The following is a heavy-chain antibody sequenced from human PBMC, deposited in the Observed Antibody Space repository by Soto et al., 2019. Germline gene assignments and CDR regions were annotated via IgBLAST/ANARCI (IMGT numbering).Heavy chain of an antibody. Sequence: AVKFTCKDCVERLNSYSSSWVRQAPGQGREGVGGIILSFNAAASAQKFQDRLTITEDESTSTAYMELSRLRSEDTAVYYCAKGSFCDASNSFDTPGMYYRYFGLAVWGQGTSVPVSS. V-gene: IGHV1-69*13. D-gene: IGHD3-16*02. CDR3: AKGSFCDASNSFDTPGMYYRYFGLAV. J-gene: IGHJ6*02. CDR2: IILSFNAA. CDR1: VERLNSYS.